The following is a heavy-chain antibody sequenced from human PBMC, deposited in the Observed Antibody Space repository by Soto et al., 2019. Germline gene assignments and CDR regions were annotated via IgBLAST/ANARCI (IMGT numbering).Heavy chain of an antibody. J-gene: IGHJ6*04. CDR3: ARGWFGPDV. Sequence: EVQLVESGGGLVQPGGSLRLSCAASGFTLSGRSMHWVRQAPGKGLVWVSGIDNAGTDSTYADSVKGRFTSSRGNAKNMLYLQMNSLRVEDTAVVYFARGWFGPDVWGKGTTVTVSS. CDR2: IDNAGTDS. D-gene: IGHD3-10*01. V-gene: IGHV3-74*01. CDR1: GFTLSGRS.